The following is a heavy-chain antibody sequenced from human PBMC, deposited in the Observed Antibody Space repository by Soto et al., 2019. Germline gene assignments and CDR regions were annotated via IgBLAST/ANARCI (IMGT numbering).Heavy chain of an antibody. V-gene: IGHV1-8*01. CDR2: TNPNSGNT. J-gene: IGHJ4*02. CDR1: GYTFSSYD. CDR3: ARAGGSSWYGDVDY. Sequence: QVQLVQSGAEVKKPGASVKVSCKASGYTFSSYDIHWVRQAPGQGLEWMGWTNPNSGNTGYAQKFQGRVTXXRXRXTNTAYMELSSLRSEDTAIYYCARAGGSSWYGDVDYWGQGTLVTVSS. D-gene: IGHD6-13*01.